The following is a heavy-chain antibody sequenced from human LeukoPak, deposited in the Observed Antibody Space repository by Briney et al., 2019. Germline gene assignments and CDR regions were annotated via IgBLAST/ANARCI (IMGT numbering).Heavy chain of an antibody. Sequence: GASVKVSCKASGYTSTGYYMHWVRQAPGQGLEWMGWINPNSGGTNYAQKFQGRVTMTRDTSISTAYMEPSRLRSDDTAVYYCARPLYCSSTSCYTPDAFDIWGQGTMVTVSS. D-gene: IGHD2-2*02. CDR1: GYTSTGYY. CDR3: ARPLYCSSTSCYTPDAFDI. CDR2: INPNSGGT. V-gene: IGHV1-2*02. J-gene: IGHJ3*02.